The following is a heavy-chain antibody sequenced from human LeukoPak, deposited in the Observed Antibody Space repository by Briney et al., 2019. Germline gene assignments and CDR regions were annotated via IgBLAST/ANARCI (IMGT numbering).Heavy chain of an antibody. D-gene: IGHD6-13*01. V-gene: IGHV1-18*04. CDR3: ARVSIAAAGNLDY. J-gene: IGHJ4*02. Sequence: GASVKVSCKASGYTFTGYYMHWVRQAPGQGLEWMGWISAYNGNTNYAQKLQGRVTMTTDTSTSTAYMELRSLRSDDTAVYCCARVSIAAAGNLDYWGQGTLVTVSS. CDR2: ISAYNGNT. CDR1: GYTFTGYY.